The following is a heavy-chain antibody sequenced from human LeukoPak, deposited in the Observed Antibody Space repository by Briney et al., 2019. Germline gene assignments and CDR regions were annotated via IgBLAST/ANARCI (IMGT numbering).Heavy chain of an antibody. V-gene: IGHV1-69*01. D-gene: IGHD3-3*01. CDR3: ASSIFGVVIGLDY. J-gene: IGHJ4*02. CDR2: IIPILGTA. CDR1: GCTFSRYA. Sequence: SSEKVSCKASGCTFSRYAISWVRQAPGQGLEWMGGIIPILGTANYAQKFQGRVTITADESTSTAYMELSSLRSEDTAVYYCASSIFGVVIGLDYRGQGTLVTVSS.